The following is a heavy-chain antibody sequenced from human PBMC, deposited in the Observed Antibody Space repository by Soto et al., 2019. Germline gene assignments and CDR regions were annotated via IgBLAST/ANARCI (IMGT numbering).Heavy chain of an antibody. J-gene: IGHJ3*02. Sequence: SETLSLTCAVYGGPFSAYYWSWIRRPPGKGLEWIGQINHSGSSNYNPSLKSRVTMSVDTSKNQFSLKLRSVTAADTAVYYCARREITVRGAPLFRRRSSNDAFDMWGQGTMVTVSS. D-gene: IGHD3-10*01. CDR2: INHSGSS. V-gene: IGHV4-34*01. CDR3: ARREITVRGAPLFRRRSSNDAFDM. CDR1: GGPFSAYY.